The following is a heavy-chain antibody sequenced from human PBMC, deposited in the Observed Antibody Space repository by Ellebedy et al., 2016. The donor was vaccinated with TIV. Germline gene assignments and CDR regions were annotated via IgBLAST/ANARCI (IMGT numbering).Heavy chain of an antibody. CDR2: INPNSGGT. V-gene: IGHV1-2*02. CDR1: GYTFTGYY. J-gene: IGHJ6*02. D-gene: IGHD3-22*01. Sequence: ASVKVSCKASGYTFTGYYMHWVRQAPGQGLEWMGWINPNSGGTNYAQKLQGRVTMTTDTSTSTAYMELRSLRSDDTAVYYCARDSSYYDSSGYYYDYYYYGMDVWGQGTTVTVSS. CDR3: ARDSSYYDSSGYYYDYYYYGMDV.